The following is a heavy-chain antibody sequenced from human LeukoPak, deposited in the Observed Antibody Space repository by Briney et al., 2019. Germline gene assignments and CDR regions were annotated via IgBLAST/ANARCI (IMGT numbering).Heavy chain of an antibody. CDR3: AKDNEASGWYGGIDY. Sequence: QPGGSLRLSCAASGFTFSSYEMHWVRQAPGKGLEWVSYISSSGSTIYYADSVKGRFTISRDNAKNSLYLQMNSLRTEDTALYYCAKDNEASGWYGGIDYWGQGTLVTVSS. CDR2: ISSSGSTI. J-gene: IGHJ4*02. D-gene: IGHD6-19*01. V-gene: IGHV3-48*03. CDR1: GFTFSSYE.